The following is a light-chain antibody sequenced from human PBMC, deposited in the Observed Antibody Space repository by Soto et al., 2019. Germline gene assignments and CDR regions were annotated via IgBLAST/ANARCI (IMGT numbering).Light chain of an antibody. Sequence: EVVMTQSPASLSVSPGERVTLSCRASPNIRNNLAWYQQKPGQSPRLLISGASTREAGVPGRFSGSGSGTEFTLSISSLQSEDFASYYCQQYNNWPPWTFGQGTKV. CDR2: GAS. CDR3: QQYNNWPPWT. J-gene: IGKJ1*01. CDR1: PNIRNN. V-gene: IGKV3-15*01.